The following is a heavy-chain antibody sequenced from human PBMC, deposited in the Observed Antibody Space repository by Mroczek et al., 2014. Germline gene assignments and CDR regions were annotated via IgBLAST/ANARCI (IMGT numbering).Heavy chain of an antibody. J-gene: IGHJ5*02. Sequence: QVQLQESGPGLVKPSETLSLTCTVSGGSISSSSYYWGWIRQPPGKGLEWIGSIYYSGSTYYNPSLKSRVTISVDTSKNQFSLKLSSVTAADTAVYYCARGFGRLPLGFDPWGQGTLVTVSS. CDR1: GGSISSSSYY. CDR2: IYYSGST. D-gene: IGHD2-15*01. V-gene: IGHV4-39*01. CDR3: ARGFGRLPLGFDP.